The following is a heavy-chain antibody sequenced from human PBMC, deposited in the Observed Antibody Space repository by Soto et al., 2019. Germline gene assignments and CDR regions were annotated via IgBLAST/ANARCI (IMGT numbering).Heavy chain of an antibody. CDR3: ARVPSYLPEDY. CDR1: GYTFTNYG. CDR2: ISAYNGDT. Sequence: QVQLVQSGAEVKKPGASVRVSCNASGYTFTNYGISWVRQAPGQGLEWIGWISAYNGDTIYAQKLQGRVTMTTDTSTSTAYMELRSLRSDDTAMYFFARVPSYLPEDYWGQGTLVTVSS. J-gene: IGHJ4*02. V-gene: IGHV1-18*01.